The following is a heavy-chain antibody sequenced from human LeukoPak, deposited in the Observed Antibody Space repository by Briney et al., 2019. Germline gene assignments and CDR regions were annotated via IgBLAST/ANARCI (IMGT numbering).Heavy chain of an antibody. Sequence: GGSLRLSCTASGFTFSSYSMNWVRQAPGKGLEWVSSISSSSYIYYADSVKGRFTISRDNAKNSLYLQMNSLRAEDTAVYYCARDRREQLAPGDWGQGTLVTVSS. D-gene: IGHD6-6*01. CDR2: ISSSSYI. V-gene: IGHV3-21*01. J-gene: IGHJ4*02. CDR3: ARDRREQLAPGD. CDR1: GFTFSSYS.